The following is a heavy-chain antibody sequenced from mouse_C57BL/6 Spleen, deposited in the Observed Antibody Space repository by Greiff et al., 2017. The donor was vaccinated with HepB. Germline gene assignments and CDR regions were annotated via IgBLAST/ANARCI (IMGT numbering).Heavy chain of an antibody. Sequence: QVQLQQPGTELVKPGASVKLSCKASGYTFTSYWMHWVKQRPGQGLEWIGNINPSNGGTNYNEKFKSKATLTVDKSSSTAYMQLSSLTSEDSAVYYCARNDYFYGSSTGAIDYWGQGTTVTVSS. CDR1: GYTFTSYW. CDR3: ARNDYFYGSSTGAIDY. V-gene: IGHV1-53*01. CDR2: INPSNGGT. D-gene: IGHD1-1*01. J-gene: IGHJ4*01.